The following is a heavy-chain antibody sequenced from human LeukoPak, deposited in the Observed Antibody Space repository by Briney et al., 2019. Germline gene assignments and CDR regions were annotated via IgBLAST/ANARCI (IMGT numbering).Heavy chain of an antibody. V-gene: IGHV3-30*02. CDR3: ANLGGSSWATGDI. CDR1: GFTFSSYG. Sequence: GGSLRLSCSASGFTFSSYGMHWVRHAPGKGLEGVAFIRYDGSNKYYADSVKGRFTISRDNSKNTLYLQMNSLRAEDTAVYYCANLGGSSWATGDIWGQGTMVTVSS. D-gene: IGHD6-13*01. CDR2: IRYDGSNK. J-gene: IGHJ3*02.